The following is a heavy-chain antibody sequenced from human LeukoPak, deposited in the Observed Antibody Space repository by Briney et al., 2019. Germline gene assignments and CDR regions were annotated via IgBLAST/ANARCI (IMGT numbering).Heavy chain of an antibody. CDR1: GYTFTSYG. D-gene: IGHD5-18*01. J-gene: IGHJ4*02. Sequence: ASVKVSCKASGYTFTSYGISWVRQAPGQGLEWMGGIIPIFGTANYAQKFQGRVTITADESTSTAYMELSSLRSEDTAVYYCARAGRGYSYGFVYWGQGTLVTVSS. CDR2: IIPIFGTA. CDR3: ARAGRGYSYGFVY. V-gene: IGHV1-69*13.